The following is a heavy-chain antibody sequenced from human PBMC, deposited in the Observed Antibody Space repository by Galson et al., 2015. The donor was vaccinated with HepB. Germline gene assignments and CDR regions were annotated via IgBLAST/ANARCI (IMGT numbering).Heavy chain of an antibody. J-gene: IGHJ4*02. CDR1: GFTFSSYA. V-gene: IGHV3-30*04. D-gene: IGHD3-22*01. CDR3: ARAHITMIVVVNLDY. Sequence: SLRLSCAASGFTFSSYAMHWVRQAPGKGLEWVAVISYDGSNKYYADSVKGRFTISRDNSKNTPYLQMNSLRAEDTAVYYCARAHITMIVVVNLDYWGQGTLVTVSS. CDR2: ISYDGSNK.